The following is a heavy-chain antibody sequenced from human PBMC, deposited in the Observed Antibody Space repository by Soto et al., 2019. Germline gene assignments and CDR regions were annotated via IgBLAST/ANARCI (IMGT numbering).Heavy chain of an antibody. CDR1: GFTFSSYW. V-gene: IGHV3-74*01. J-gene: IGHJ6*02. CDR2: INSDGSST. CDR3: ARVSTVIAAAGTIYYYYGMDV. Sequence: GGSLRLSCAASGFTFSSYWMHWVRQAPGKGLVWVSRINSDGSSTSYADSVKGRFTISRDNAKNTLYLQMNSLRAEDTAVYYCARVSTVIAAAGTIYYYYGMDVWGQGTTVTVS. D-gene: IGHD6-13*01.